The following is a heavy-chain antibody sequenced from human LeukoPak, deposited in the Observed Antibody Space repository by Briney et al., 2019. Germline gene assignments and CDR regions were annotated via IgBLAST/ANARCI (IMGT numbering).Heavy chain of an antibody. CDR2: ISSSSSYI. Sequence: GRSLRLSCAASGFTFSSYSMNWVRQAPGKGLEWVSSISSSSSYIYYADSVKGRFTISRDNAKNSLYLQMNSLRAEDTAVYYCARDLGPTGFGYWGQGTLVTVSS. CDR1: GFTFSSYS. D-gene: IGHD3-9*01. CDR3: ARDLGPTGFGY. J-gene: IGHJ4*02. V-gene: IGHV3-21*01.